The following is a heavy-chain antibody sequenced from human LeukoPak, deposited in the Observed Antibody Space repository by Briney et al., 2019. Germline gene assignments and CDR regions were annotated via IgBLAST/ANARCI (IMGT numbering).Heavy chain of an antibody. V-gene: IGHV4-30-4*01. CDR1: GGSISSGGYY. CDR3: ARDQSTGLGELSYYYYYGMDV. J-gene: IGHJ6*04. Sequence: PSETLSLTCTVSGGSISSGGYYWSWIRQPPGKGLEWIGYIYYSGSTYYNPSLKSRVTISVDTSKNQFSLKLSSVTAADTAVYYCARDQSTGLGELSYYYYYGMDVWGKGTTVTVSS. D-gene: IGHD3-16*02. CDR2: IYYSGST.